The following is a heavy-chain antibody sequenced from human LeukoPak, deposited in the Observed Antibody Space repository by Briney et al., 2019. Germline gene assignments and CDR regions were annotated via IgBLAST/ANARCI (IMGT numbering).Heavy chain of an antibody. J-gene: IGHJ4*02. CDR1: GGSISSYY. CDR2: IYTSGST. D-gene: IGHD6-13*01. V-gene: IGHV4-4*07. CDR3: ARGIAAAGRGAVLDY. Sequence: SETLSLTCTVSGGSISSYYWSWIRQPAGKGLEWIGRIYTSGSTNYNPSLKSRVTMSVDTSKNQFSLKLSSVTAADTAVYYCARGIAAAGRGAVLDYWGLGTLVTVSS.